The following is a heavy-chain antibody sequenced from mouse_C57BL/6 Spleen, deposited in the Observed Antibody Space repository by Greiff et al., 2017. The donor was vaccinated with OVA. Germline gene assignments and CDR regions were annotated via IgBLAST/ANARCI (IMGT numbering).Heavy chain of an antibody. J-gene: IGHJ1*03. Sequence: QVQLKESGAELMKPGASVKLSCKATGYTFTGYWIEWVKQRPGHGLEWIGEILPGSGSTNYNEKFKGKATFTADTSSNTAYMQLSSLTTEDSAIYYCARGGLYGNRLYWYFDVWGTGTTVTVSS. CDR1: GYTFTGYW. V-gene: IGHV1-9*01. D-gene: IGHD2-1*01. CDR2: ILPGSGST. CDR3: ARGGLYGNRLYWYFDV.